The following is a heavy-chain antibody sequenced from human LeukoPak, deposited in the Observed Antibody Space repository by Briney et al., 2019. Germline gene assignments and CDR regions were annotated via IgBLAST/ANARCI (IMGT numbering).Heavy chain of an antibody. V-gene: IGHV1-2*02. CDR1: GYTFTGYY. J-gene: IGHJ5*02. CDR2: INPNSGGT. D-gene: IGHD2-2*02. Sequence: GASVKVSCKASGYTFTGYYMHWVRQAPGQGLEWMGWINPNSGGTNYAQKFQGRVTMTRDTSISTAYMELSRLRSDDTAVYYCARDRVVPAAIRRCNWFDPWGQGTLVTVSS. CDR3: ARDRVVPAAIRRCNWFDP.